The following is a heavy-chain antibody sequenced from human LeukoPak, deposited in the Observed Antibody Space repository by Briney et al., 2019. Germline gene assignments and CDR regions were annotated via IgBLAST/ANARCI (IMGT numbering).Heavy chain of an antibody. CDR3: ARDNGDGYNSQAFDI. V-gene: IGHV4-39*07. Sequence: SETLSLTCTVSGGSISSSSYYWGWIRQPPGKGLEWIGSIYYSGSTYYNPSLKSRVTISVDTSKNQFSLKLSSVTAADTAVYYCARDNGDGYNSQAFDIWGQGTMVTVSS. CDR2: IYYSGST. CDR1: GGSISSSSYY. J-gene: IGHJ3*02. D-gene: IGHD5-24*01.